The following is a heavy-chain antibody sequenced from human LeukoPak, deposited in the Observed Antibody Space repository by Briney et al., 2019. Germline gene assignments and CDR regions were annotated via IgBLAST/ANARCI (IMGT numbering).Heavy chain of an antibody. J-gene: IGHJ4*02. Sequence: SETQSLTCAVYGGSFSGYYWSWIRQPPGKGLEWIGEINHSGSTNYNPSLKSRVTISVDTSKNQFSLKLSSVTAADTAVYYCGSSWAYWGQGTLVTVSS. CDR3: GSSWAY. CDR2: INHSGST. V-gene: IGHV4-34*01. CDR1: GGSFSGYY. D-gene: IGHD6-13*01.